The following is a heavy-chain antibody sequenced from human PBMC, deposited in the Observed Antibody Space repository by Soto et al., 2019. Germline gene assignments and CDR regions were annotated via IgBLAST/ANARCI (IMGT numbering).Heavy chain of an antibody. V-gene: IGHV3-66*01. J-gene: IGHJ6*02. CDR2: IYSGGST. CDR3: ARDSPVTAPYYYGMDV. CDR1: GFTVSSNY. D-gene: IGHD2-21*02. Sequence: EVQLVESGGGLVQPGGSLRLSCAASGFTVSSNYMSWVRRAPGKGLEWVSVIYSGGSTYYADSVKGRFTISRDNSKNTLYLQMNSLRAEDTAVYYCARDSPVTAPYYYGMDVWGQGTTVTVSS.